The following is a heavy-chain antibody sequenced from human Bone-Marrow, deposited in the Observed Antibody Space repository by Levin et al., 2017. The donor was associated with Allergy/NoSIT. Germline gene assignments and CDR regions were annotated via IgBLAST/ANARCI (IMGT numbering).Heavy chain of an antibody. CDR1: GGTFNTYV. D-gene: IGHD3-22*01. J-gene: IGHJ4*02. CDR3: AADYYDASGYYRKDY. CDR2: IIPIFDIP. V-gene: IGHV1-69*13. Sequence: ASVKVSCKASGGTFNTYVINWVRQAPGQGLEWMGGIIPIFDIPNYAQKFQGRVTITADESTDTAYMEVNSLTSEDTALYYCAADYYDASGYYRKDYWGPGTHVTVSS.